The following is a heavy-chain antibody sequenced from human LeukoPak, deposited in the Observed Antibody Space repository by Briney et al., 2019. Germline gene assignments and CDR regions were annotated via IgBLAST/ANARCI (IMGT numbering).Heavy chain of an antibody. V-gene: IGHV3-23*01. D-gene: IGHD3-10*01. J-gene: IGHJ4*02. CDR3: ANARRGY. CDR1: GFTFSSYT. CDR2: VSGGGATP. Sequence: GGSLRLSCAASGFTFSSYTMSWVRQAPGKGLEWVSGVSGGGATPYYADSVKGRFTISKDSSKNTLYLQMNSLRAEDTAVYYCANARRGYWGQGTLVTVSS.